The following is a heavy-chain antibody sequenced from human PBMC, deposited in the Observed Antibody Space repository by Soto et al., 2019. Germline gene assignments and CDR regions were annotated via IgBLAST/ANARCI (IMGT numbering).Heavy chain of an antibody. CDR2: INPNTGGT. Sequence: QVQLVQSGADVKKPGASVKVSCKASGYTFTSYYVHWVRQAPGQGLEWMGWINPNTGGTNYAQKFQGWVTMTRDTAISTASMELRRLRSDDTAMYYCARSEAVLRRQNYYYYSGMDVWGQGTTVTVSS. V-gene: IGHV1-2*04. D-gene: IGHD4-17*01. CDR3: ARSEAVLRRQNYYYYSGMDV. CDR1: GYTFTSYY. J-gene: IGHJ6*02.